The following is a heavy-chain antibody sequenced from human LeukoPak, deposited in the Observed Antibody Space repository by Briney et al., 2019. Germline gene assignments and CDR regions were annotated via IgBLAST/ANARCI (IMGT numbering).Heavy chain of an antibody. Sequence: WETLPLPHTVSGGSINRNYWNWIRQPPGKGLEWIGNIYYSETTNYNPSLKSVVSISVDTCKNLLSLKLSSVTAADRAVYYCARGPTSQDWGQGTLVTVSS. J-gene: IGHJ4*02. V-gene: IGHV4-59*13. CDR1: GGSINRNY. CDR2: IYYSETT. CDR3: ARGPTSQD. D-gene: IGHD4-11*01.